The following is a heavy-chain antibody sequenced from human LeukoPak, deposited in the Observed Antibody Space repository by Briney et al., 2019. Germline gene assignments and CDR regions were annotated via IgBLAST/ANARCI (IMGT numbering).Heavy chain of an antibody. D-gene: IGHD6-19*01. CDR2: ISAYNGNT. J-gene: IGHJ3*02. V-gene: IGHV1-18*01. CDR1: GYTFTSYG. Sequence: GASVKASCKASGYTFTSYGISWVRQAPGQGLEWMGWISAYNGNTNYAQKLQGRVTMTTDTSTSTAYMELRSLRSDDTAVYYCAILGVAVAGTNDAFDIWGQGTMVTVSS. CDR3: AILGVAVAGTNDAFDI.